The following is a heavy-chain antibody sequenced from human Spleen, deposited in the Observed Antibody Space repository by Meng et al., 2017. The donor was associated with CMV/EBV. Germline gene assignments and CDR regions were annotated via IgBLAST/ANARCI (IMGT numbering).Heavy chain of an antibody. Sequence: GESLKISCAASGFTFDDSGMSWVRQAPGKGLEWVSGINWNGGSTGYADSVKGRFTISRDNAKNSLYLQLNSLRVEDAAIYYCARYGVVAATDSWGQGTLVTVSS. CDR2: INWNGGST. CDR3: ARYGVVAATDS. CDR1: GFTFDDSG. V-gene: IGHV3-20*04. D-gene: IGHD1-26*01. J-gene: IGHJ4*02.